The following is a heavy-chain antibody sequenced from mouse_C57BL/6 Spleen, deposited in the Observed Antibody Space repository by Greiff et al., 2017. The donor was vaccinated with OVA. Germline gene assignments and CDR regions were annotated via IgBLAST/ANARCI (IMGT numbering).Heavy chain of an antibody. CDR1: GFTFNTYA. CDR3: VRERGGYDGRYVDY. D-gene: IGHD2-2*01. CDR2: IRSKSSNYAT. J-gene: IGHJ2*01. Sequence: DVKLVESGGGLVQPKGSLKLSCAASGFTFNTYAMHWVRQAPGQGLEWVARIRSKSSNYATYYADSVKDRLTISRDDSQSMLYLQMNNLKTEDTAMYDGVRERGGYDGRYVDYWGQGTTLTVSS. V-gene: IGHV10-3*01.